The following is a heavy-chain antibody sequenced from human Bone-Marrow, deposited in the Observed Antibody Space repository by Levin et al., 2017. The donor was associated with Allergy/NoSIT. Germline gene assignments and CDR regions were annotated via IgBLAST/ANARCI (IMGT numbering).Heavy chain of an antibody. J-gene: IGHJ4*02. V-gene: IGHV1-46*01. CDR3: ARRTAGVGTAVRLDY. CDR2: IVPSDGKT. CDR1: GYTFTNYY. Sequence: ASVKVSCKASGYTFTNYYIHWVRQTPGQGLEWMGVIVPSDGKTDYAQKFQGRLTMTRDTSTSTVYMELSSLRSEVTAVYYCARRTAGVGTAVRLDYWGQGSLVIVSS. D-gene: IGHD3-10*01.